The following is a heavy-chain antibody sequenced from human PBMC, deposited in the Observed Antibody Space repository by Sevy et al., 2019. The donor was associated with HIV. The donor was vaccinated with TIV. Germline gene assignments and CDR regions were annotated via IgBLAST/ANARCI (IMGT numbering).Heavy chain of an antibody. CDR1: GFTLSDSG. CDR3: ASLWFRELSVDY. Sequence: GGSLRLSCAASGFTLSDSGVHWVRQAPGKGLEWVAFIRYDGSNKYYADSVKGRFTISRDNSKNTLYLQMNSLRAEDTAVYYCASLWFRELSVDYWGQGTLVTVSS. CDR2: IRYDGSNK. V-gene: IGHV3-30*02. J-gene: IGHJ4*02. D-gene: IGHD3-10*01.